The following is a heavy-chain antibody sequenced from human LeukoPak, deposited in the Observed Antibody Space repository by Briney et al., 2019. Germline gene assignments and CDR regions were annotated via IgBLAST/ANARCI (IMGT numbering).Heavy chain of an antibody. V-gene: IGHV4-61*08. J-gene: IGHJ3*02. CDR2: IYFTGST. CDR3: ARHRYCGGDCYSPDAFDI. D-gene: IGHD2-21*02. Sequence: SQTLSLTCTVSGXSISSGGYYWSWIRHPPGKGLESIRYIYFTGSTNYNPSLKSRLTISVDTSKNQFSLKLSSVTAADTAVYYCARHRYCGGDCYSPDAFDIWGQGTMVTVSA. CDR1: GXSISSGGYY.